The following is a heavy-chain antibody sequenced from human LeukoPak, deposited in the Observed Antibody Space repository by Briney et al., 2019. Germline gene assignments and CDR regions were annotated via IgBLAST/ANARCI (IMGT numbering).Heavy chain of an antibody. J-gene: IGHJ4*02. CDR3: AKNSLVVGYYFDY. Sequence: GGSLRLSCAASGFTFSSYAMSWVRQAPGKGLEWISAISGSGGSTYYADSVKGRFTISRDNSKNTLYLQMNSLRAEDTAVYYCAKNSLVVGYYFDYWGQGTLVTVSS. CDR2: ISGSGGST. D-gene: IGHD3-9*01. CDR1: GFTFSSYA. V-gene: IGHV3-23*01.